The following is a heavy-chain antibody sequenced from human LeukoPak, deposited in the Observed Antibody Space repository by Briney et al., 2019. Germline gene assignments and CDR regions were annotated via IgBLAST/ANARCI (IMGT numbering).Heavy chain of an antibody. CDR1: GFTFSSYG. CDR3: AKLISGIRGDY. J-gene: IGHJ4*02. V-gene: IGHV3-30*18. D-gene: IGHD2-8*01. Sequence: PGGSLRLSCAASGFTFSSYGMHWVRQAPGKGLEWVAVISYDGSNKYYADSVKGRFTISRDNSKNTLYLQMNSLRAEDTAVYYCAKLISGIRGDYWSQGTLVTVSS. CDR2: ISYDGSNK.